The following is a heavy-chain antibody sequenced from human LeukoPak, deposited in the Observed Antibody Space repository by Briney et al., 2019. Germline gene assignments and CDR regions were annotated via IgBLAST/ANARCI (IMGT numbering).Heavy chain of an antibody. V-gene: IGHV3-23*01. CDR3: AKDENYYDSSGYYHRPDY. Sequence: PGGSLTLSCAAAGFTFSSYAMSWVRQAPGKGLEWVSCISGSGGRTYYPGSVKGRFTISRDNSKNTLYLQMNSLRAEDTAVYYCAKDENYYDSSGYYHRPDYWGQGTLVTVSS. CDR2: ISGSGGRT. D-gene: IGHD3-22*01. CDR1: GFTFSSYA. J-gene: IGHJ4*02.